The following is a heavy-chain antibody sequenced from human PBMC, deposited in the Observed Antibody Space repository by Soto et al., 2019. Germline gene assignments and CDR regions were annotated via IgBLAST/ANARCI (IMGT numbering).Heavy chain of an antibody. D-gene: IGHD4-4*01. CDR3: ARRTDYSNRPNMKNNWFDP. CDR1: VGSFSGYY. V-gene: IGHV4-34*01. CDR2: INHSGST. Sequence: PSETLSLTCVVYVGSFSGYYWSWIRQPPGKGLEWIGEINHSGSTNYNPSLKSRVTISVDTSKNQFSLKLSSVTAADTAVYYCARRTDYSNRPNMKNNWFDPWGQGTLVTVSS. J-gene: IGHJ5*02.